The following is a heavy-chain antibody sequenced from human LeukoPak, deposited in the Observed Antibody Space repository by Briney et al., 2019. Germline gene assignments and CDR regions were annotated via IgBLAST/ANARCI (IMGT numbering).Heavy chain of an antibody. D-gene: IGHD3-3*01. CDR1: GFTFSSYS. J-gene: IGHJ3*02. CDR2: ISSSSSYI. CDR3: ARRVVTENDAFDI. V-gene: IGHV3-21*01. Sequence: GGSLRLSCAASGFTFSSYSMNWVRQAPGKGLEWVSSISSSSSYIYYADSVKGRFTISRDNAKNSLYLQMNSLRAEDTAVYYCARRVVTENDAFDIWGQGTMVTVSS.